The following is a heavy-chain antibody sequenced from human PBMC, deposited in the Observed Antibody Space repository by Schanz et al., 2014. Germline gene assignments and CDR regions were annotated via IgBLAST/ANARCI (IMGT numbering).Heavy chain of an antibody. CDR1: GFSLNTYG. D-gene: IGHD4-17*01. CDR3: ARPRFDYGEVDY. J-gene: IGHJ4*02. V-gene: IGHV3-33*01. Sequence: QAQLMESGGGVGQPGTSLILSCSVSGFSLNTYGIHWFRQPAGKGLEWVAVIWNNGVTKYYADSVRGRFTISRDRFQNTLYLRMSSLRAEYTAVYYCARPRFDYGEVDYWGQGTLVTVSS. CDR2: IWNNGVTK.